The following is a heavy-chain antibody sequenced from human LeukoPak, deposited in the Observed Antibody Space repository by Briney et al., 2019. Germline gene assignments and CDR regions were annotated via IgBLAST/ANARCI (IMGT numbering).Heavy chain of an antibody. CDR2: IIPILGIA. CDR1: GYTLTELS. Sequence: GASVKVSCKVSGYTLTELSMHWVRQAPGQGLEWMGRIIPILGIANYAQKFQGRVTITADKSTSTAYMELSSLRSEDTAVYYCASSPYYYDSSGYYTVDYWGQGTLVTVSS. J-gene: IGHJ4*02. CDR3: ASSPYYYDSSGYYTVDY. V-gene: IGHV1-69*02. D-gene: IGHD3-22*01.